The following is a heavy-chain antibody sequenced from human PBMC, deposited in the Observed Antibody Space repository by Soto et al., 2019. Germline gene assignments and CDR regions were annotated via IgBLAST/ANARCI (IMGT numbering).Heavy chain of an antibody. Sequence: EVQLVESGGGLVQPGGSLRLSCVVSGLTFSNYWMSWVRQAPGKGLEWVANINQDGSESYYVDSVKGRFTISRDNAKNSLYPQMTNLRAEDTAVYYCARPARECSSPGCANWGQGTLVTVSS. CDR2: INQDGSES. V-gene: IGHV3-7*01. D-gene: IGHD2-2*01. J-gene: IGHJ4*02. CDR3: ARPARECSSPGCAN. CDR1: GLTFSNYW.